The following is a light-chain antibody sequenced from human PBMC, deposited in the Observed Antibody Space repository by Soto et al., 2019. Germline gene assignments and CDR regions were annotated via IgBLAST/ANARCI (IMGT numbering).Light chain of an antibody. V-gene: IGLV2-8*01. J-gene: IGLJ2*01. CDR1: SSDVGGYNY. Sequence: QSALTQPPSASGSPGQSVTISCTGTSSDVGGYNYVSWYQQHPGKAPKLMIYEVSKRPSGVPDRFSGSKSGNTASLTVSGRQDEDEADDYCSSYAGSSNLKVFGGGTQLTVL. CDR3: SSYAGSSNLKV. CDR2: EVS.